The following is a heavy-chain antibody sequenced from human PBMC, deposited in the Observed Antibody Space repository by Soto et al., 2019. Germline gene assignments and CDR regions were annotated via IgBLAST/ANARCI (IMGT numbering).Heavy chain of an antibody. Sequence: PSETLSLTCTVSGGSISSYYWSWIRQPPGKGLEWIGYIYYSGSTNYNPSLKSRVTISVDTSKNQFFLKLSSVTAADTAVYYCARHRDGYNYWFDPWGQGTLVTVSS. V-gene: IGHV4-59*01. CDR1: GGSISSYY. D-gene: IGHD5-12*01. J-gene: IGHJ5*02. CDR3: ARHRDGYNYWFDP. CDR2: IYYSGST.